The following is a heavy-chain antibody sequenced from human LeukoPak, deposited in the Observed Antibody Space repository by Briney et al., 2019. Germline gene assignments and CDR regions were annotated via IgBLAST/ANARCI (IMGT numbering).Heavy chain of an antibody. V-gene: IGHV4-4*07. D-gene: IGHD4-23*01. CDR1: GGSISSYS. Sequence: SETLSLTCTVSGGSISSYSWSWIRQPAGKGLEWIGRIYISGITNYNPSLKSRVTMSVDTSKNQFSLNLSSVTAADTAVYYCARSQPFYGGNSNLFDPWGQGTLVTVSS. CDR3: ARSQPFYGGNSNLFDP. J-gene: IGHJ5*02. CDR2: IYISGIT.